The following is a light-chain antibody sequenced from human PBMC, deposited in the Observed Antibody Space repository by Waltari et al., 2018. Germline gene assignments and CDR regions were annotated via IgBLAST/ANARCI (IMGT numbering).Light chain of an antibody. CDR1: VLANNY. J-gene: IGLJ3*02. CDR2: RDT. CDR3: YAAADNNLGV. V-gene: IGLV3-27*01. Sequence: SFELTQTSSLSVSPGQTVRITCSGDVLANNYARWFQQKPGQAPVLIISRDTERPSGIPERFSGSSSGTTVPVTIRGAQAEDEADYYCYAAADNNLGVFGGGTKVTVL.